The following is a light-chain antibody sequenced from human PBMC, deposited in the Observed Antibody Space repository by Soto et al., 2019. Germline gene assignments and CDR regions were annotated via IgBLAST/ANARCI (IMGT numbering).Light chain of an antibody. Sequence: QSALTQPASVSGSPGQSITISCIGTSSDVGGYNYVSWYHQHPGKAPKLIIYDVSNRPSGVSNRFSGSKSGNTASLTISGLQAEDEADYYCNSYTSSGTYVFGTGTK. CDR2: DVS. CDR1: SSDVGGYNY. V-gene: IGLV2-14*01. CDR3: NSYTSSGTYV. J-gene: IGLJ1*01.